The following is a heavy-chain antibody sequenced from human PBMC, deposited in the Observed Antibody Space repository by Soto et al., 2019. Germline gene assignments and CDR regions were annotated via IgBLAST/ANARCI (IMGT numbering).Heavy chain of an antibody. D-gene: IGHD3-10*01. CDR2: INAGNGNT. V-gene: IGHV1-3*01. Sequence: QVQLVQSGAEVKKPGASVKVSCKASGYTFTSYAMHWVRQAPGQRLEWMGWINAGNGNTKYSQKFQGRVTITRDTSASTAYMELSSLRSEDTAVYYCARDQRRGLLWFGEPEFDPWGQGTLVTVSS. CDR1: GYTFTSYA. J-gene: IGHJ5*02. CDR3: ARDQRRGLLWFGEPEFDP.